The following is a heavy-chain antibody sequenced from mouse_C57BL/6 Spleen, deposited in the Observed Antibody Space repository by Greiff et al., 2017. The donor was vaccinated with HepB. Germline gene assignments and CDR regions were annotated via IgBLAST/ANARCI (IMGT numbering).Heavy chain of an antibody. Sequence: VQLKESGPELVKPGASVKISCKASGYSFTGYYMNWVKQSPEKSLEWIGEINPSTGGTTYNQKFKAKATLTVDKSSSTAYMQLKSLTSEDSAVYYCARDTTVPFDYWGQGTTLTVSS. J-gene: IGHJ2*01. CDR1: GYSFTGYY. CDR2: INPSTGGT. V-gene: IGHV1-42*01. CDR3: ARDTTVPFDY. D-gene: IGHD1-1*01.